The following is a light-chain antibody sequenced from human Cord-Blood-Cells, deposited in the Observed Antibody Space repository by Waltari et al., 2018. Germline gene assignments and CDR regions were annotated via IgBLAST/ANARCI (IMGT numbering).Light chain of an antibody. CDR3: QVWDSSSDHVV. CDR1: NIGRKR. CDR2: YDS. Sequence: SYVLTQPPSVSVASGKTAMITCGGNNIGRKRVHWYQQQPGQAPGLVIYYDSDRPSGIPERFSGSNSGNTTTLTISRVEAGDEADYYCQVWDSSSDHVVFGGGTKLTVL. V-gene: IGLV3-21*04. J-gene: IGLJ2*01.